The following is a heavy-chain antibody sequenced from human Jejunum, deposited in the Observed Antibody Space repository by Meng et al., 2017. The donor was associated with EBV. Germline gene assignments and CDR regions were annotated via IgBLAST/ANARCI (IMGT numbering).Heavy chain of an antibody. CDR2: TYRRSRWYY. CDR3: ATSRIAKFDS. J-gene: IGHJ4*01. Sequence: QLQLQESGPGLVQPSQSLSLSCVISGDSVSSDKTAWNWIGQSPSRGLEWLGRTYRRSRWYYDYALSVKSRINISPDTSKNQVSLQLNSVTDEDTGIYYCATSRIAKFDSWGHGTLVTVAS. V-gene: IGHV6-1*01. CDR1: GDSVSSDKTA.